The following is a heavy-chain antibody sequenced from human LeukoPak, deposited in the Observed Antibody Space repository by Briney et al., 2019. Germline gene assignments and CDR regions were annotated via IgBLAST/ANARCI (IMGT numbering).Heavy chain of an antibody. J-gene: IGHJ4*02. Sequence: SETLSLTCTVSGGSISSSNYYWGWIRQPPGKGLEWIGEINHSGSTNYNPSLKSRVTISVDTSKNQFSLKLSSVTAADTAVYYCARGYYDSSGTFDYWGQGTLVTVSS. CDR1: GGSISSSNYY. CDR2: INHSGST. V-gene: IGHV4-39*07. D-gene: IGHD3-22*01. CDR3: ARGYYDSSGTFDY.